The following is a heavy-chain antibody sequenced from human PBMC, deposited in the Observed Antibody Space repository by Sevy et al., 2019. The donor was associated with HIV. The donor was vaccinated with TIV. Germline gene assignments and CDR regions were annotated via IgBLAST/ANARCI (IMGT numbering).Heavy chain of an antibody. CDR3: ARETISKFGMGGAFDI. Sequence: GGSLRLSCAASGFTFSSYEMNWVRQAPGKGLEWVSYISSSGSTIYYADSVKGRFTISRDNAKNSLYLQMNSLRAEDTAVYYCARETISKFGMGGAFDIWGQGTMVTVSS. D-gene: IGHD3-3*02. J-gene: IGHJ3*02. CDR2: ISSSGSTI. V-gene: IGHV3-48*03. CDR1: GFTFSSYE.